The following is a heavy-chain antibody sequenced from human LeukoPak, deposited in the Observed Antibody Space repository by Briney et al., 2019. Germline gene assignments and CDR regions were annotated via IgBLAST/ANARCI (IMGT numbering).Heavy chain of an antibody. D-gene: IGHD3-10*01. CDR1: GYTFTGYY. CDR3: ARDLFDGSGPAQEFDY. V-gene: IGHV1-2*02. CDR2: INPNSGGT. Sequence: ASVKVSCKASGYTFTGYYMHWVRQAPGQGLEWMGWINPNSGGTNYAQKFQGRVTMTRDTSISTAYMELSRLRSDDTAVYYCARDLFDGSGPAQEFDYWGQGTLVTVSS. J-gene: IGHJ4*02.